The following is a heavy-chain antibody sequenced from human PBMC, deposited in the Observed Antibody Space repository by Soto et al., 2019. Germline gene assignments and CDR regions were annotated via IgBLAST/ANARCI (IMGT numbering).Heavy chain of an antibody. D-gene: IGHD6-13*01. Sequence: GGSLRLSCAASGFTFSSHAMHWVRQAPGKGLEWVTVISVDGKDHHYADSVKGRFTVSRDNSKNTLYLQMNSLRAEDTAVYYCVRDREASADYCLDYWGQGTLVTVSS. V-gene: IGHV3-30*04. CDR3: VRDREASADYCLDY. J-gene: IGHJ4*02. CDR2: ISVDGKDH. CDR1: GFTFSSHA.